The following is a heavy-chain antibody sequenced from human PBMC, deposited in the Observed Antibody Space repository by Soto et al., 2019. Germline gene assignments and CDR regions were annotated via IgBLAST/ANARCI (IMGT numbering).Heavy chain of an antibody. CDR2: INHSGST. D-gene: IGHD3-22*01. CDR3: ARLGGYVSVGYYYLWDS. CDR1: DGSMNSDSSY. Sequence: QLQLQESGPGLVKPSETLSLTCRVSDGSMNSDSSYWVWIRQPPGKGLEWIGVINHSGSTYHNLSLKGRVTMSVDASRNQFSLKLTSMTAADTAVYYCARLGGYVSVGYYYLWDSWGQGTLVTVSS. V-gene: IGHV4-39*01. J-gene: IGHJ4*02.